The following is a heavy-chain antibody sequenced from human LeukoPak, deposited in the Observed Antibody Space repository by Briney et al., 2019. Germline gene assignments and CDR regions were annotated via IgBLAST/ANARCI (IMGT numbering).Heavy chain of an antibody. Sequence: SQTLSLTCTVSGGSISGSGYYWSCIRQHPGKSLGWIGYIYYSGRTYYRPSLKRRVTISVDTSKNQFSLKLSSVTAADTAVYYCARALGATMVRGVIGKLNWFDPWGQGTLVTVSS. V-gene: IGHV4-31*03. CDR1: GGSISGSGYY. CDR3: ARALGATMVRGVIGKLNWFDP. J-gene: IGHJ5*02. CDR2: IYYSGRT. D-gene: IGHD3-10*01.